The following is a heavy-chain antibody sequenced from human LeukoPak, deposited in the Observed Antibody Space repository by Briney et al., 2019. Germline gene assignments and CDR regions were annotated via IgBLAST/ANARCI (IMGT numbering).Heavy chain of an antibody. CDR3: ARLTTYHPFDY. V-gene: IGHV3-48*03. CDR2: ISSRGSTI. Sequence: PGGSLRLSCAASGFTFSSYEMNWVRQAPGKGLEWVSYISSRGSTIYYADSVKGRFTISRDNSKNSLYMQMNSLRAEDTAVYYCARLTTYHPFDYWGQGTLVTVSS. CDR1: GFTFSSYE. J-gene: IGHJ4*02. D-gene: IGHD4-11*01.